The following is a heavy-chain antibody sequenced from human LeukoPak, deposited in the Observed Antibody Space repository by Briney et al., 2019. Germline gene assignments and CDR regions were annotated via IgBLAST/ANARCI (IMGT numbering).Heavy chain of an antibody. CDR2: IYSGGST. Sequence: GGSLRLSCAASGFTVSSNYMSWVRQAPGKGLEWVSIIYSGGSTFYADSVKGRFTISRDNSKNTLYLQMNSLRAEDTAVYYCAKEETDNFDYWGQGTLVTVSS. CDR1: GFTVSSNY. J-gene: IGHJ4*02. CDR3: AKEETDNFDY. V-gene: IGHV3-53*05.